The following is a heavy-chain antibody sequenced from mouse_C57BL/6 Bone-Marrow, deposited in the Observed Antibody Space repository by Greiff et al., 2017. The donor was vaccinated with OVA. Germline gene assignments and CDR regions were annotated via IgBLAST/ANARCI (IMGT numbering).Heavy chain of an antibody. Sequence: QVQLQQSGAELVKPGASVKLSCKASGYTFTSYWMQWVKQRPGQGLEWIGEIDPSDSYTNYNQKFKGKATLTVDTSSSTAYMQLSSLTSEDSAVYYCARDTTVPFAYWGQGTLVTVSA. D-gene: IGHD1-1*01. CDR1: GYTFTSYW. V-gene: IGHV1-50*01. J-gene: IGHJ3*01. CDR2: IDPSDSYT. CDR3: ARDTTVPFAY.